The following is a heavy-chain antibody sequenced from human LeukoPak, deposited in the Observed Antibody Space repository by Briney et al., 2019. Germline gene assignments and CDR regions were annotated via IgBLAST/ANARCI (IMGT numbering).Heavy chain of an antibody. CDR1: GGSISSGTYY. Sequence: SETLSLTCTVSGGSISSGTYYWTWIRQPAGKGLEWIGRGYSTGSTNYNPSLKSRVTISVDTSKNQFSLKLSSVTAADTAVYYCARELAAAGTAFDYWGQGTLVTVSS. CDR3: ARELAAAGTAFDY. CDR2: GYSTGST. D-gene: IGHD6-13*01. V-gene: IGHV4-61*02. J-gene: IGHJ4*02.